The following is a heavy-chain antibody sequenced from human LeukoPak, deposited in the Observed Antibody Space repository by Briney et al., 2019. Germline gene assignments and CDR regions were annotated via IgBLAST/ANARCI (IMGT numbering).Heavy chain of an antibody. V-gene: IGHV3-7*01. CDR2: IKQDGSEK. Sequence: PGGSLRLSCAASGFTFSSYWMSWVRQAPGKGLEWVANIKQDGSEKYYVDSVKGRFTISRDNAKNSLYLQMNSLRAEDTAVYYCARDPLDSSGYRFDYWGQGTLVTVSS. CDR1: GFTFSSYW. CDR3: ARDPLDSSGYRFDY. D-gene: IGHD3-22*01. J-gene: IGHJ4*02.